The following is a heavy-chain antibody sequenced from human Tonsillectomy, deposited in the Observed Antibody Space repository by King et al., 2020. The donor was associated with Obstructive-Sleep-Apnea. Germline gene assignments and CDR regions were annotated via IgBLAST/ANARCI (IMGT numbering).Heavy chain of an antibody. Sequence: VQLVESGGGVVQPGRSLRLSCAASGFTFSSYAMHWVRQAPRKGLELVAVISYDGSNKYYADSVKGRFTIYRDNSKNTLYLQMNSLRAEDTAVYYCARDATTVTPYYYYGMDVWGQGTTVTVSS. V-gene: IGHV3-30-3*01. CDR3: ARDATTVTPYYYYGMDV. CDR1: GFTFSSYA. D-gene: IGHD4-17*01. CDR2: ISYDGSNK. J-gene: IGHJ6*02.